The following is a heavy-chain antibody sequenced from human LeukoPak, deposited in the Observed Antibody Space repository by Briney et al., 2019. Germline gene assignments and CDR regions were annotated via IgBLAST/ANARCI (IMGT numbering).Heavy chain of an antibody. CDR3: AKDSVYNWNYSYFDY. D-gene: IGHD1-7*01. CDR1: GFTFSSYA. Sequence: GGSLRLSCAASGFTFSSYAMSWVRQAPGKGLEWVSAISGSVGSTYYADSVKGRFTISRDNSKNTLYLQMNSLRAEDTAVYYCAKDSVYNWNYSYFDYWGQGTLVTVSS. V-gene: IGHV3-23*01. J-gene: IGHJ4*02. CDR2: ISGSVGST.